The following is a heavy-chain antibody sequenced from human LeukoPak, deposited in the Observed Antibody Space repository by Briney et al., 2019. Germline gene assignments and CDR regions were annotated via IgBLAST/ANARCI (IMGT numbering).Heavy chain of an antibody. V-gene: IGHV3-30-3*01. CDR3: AREDFSDTALDY. D-gene: IGHD5-18*01. Sequence: GRSLRLSCAASGLTFSSYAMHWVRQAPGKGLEWVAVISYDGSNKYYADSVKGRFTISRDNSKNTLCLQMNSLRAEDTAVYYCAREDFSDTALDYWGQGTLVTVSS. J-gene: IGHJ4*02. CDR2: ISYDGSNK. CDR1: GLTFSSYA.